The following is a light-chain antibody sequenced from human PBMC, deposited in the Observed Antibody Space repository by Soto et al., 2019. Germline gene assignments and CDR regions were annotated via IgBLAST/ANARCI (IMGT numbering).Light chain of an antibody. V-gene: IGLV2-14*01. Sequence: QSALTQPASVSGWPGQSITIYCTGTSSDVGGSIYVSWYQLSPGKAPKLLIDDVDRPSGVSHPVSGSKSGNTASLTISGLQAEDEAAYYCNSSTSSGTVVFGGGTKLTVL. J-gene: IGLJ3*02. CDR1: SSDVGGSIY. CDR2: DV. CDR3: NSSTSSGTVV.